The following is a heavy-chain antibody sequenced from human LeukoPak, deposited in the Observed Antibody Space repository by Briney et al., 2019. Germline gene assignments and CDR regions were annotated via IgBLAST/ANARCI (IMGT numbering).Heavy chain of an antibody. Sequence: GGSLRLSCAASGFTFSSYAMHWVRQAPGKGLEWVAVISYDGSNKYYADSVKGRFTISRDNSKNTLYLQMNSLRAEDTAVYYCAKRGYCSGGSCYGGAFDIWGQGTMVTVSS. V-gene: IGHV3-30*04. CDR1: GFTFSSYA. CDR3: AKRGYCSGGSCYGGAFDI. D-gene: IGHD2-15*01. CDR2: ISYDGSNK. J-gene: IGHJ3*02.